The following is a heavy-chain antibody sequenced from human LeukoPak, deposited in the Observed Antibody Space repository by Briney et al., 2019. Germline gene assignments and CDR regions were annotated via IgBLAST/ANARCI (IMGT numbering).Heavy chain of an antibody. CDR2: IIPMFGST. D-gene: IGHD3-10*01. Sequence: ASVKVSCKASGGSFTNCPFHWVRQAPGQGLEWMGGIIPMFGSTDYAQKFQGRLTITADESTTTAYLELSSLRSEDTAVYYCARDRMDYYGSGDGFDYWGQGTLVTVSS. J-gene: IGHJ4*02. CDR3: ARDRMDYYGSGDGFDY. V-gene: IGHV1-69*01. CDR1: GGSFTNCP.